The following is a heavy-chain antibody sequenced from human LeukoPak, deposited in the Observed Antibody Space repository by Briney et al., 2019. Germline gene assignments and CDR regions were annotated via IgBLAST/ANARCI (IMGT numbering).Heavy chain of an antibody. V-gene: IGHV1-46*01. D-gene: IGHD3-9*01. CDR1: GYTFTSYY. CDR3: ARDRYRYDILTGYYAGSGDY. Sequence: GASVTVSCKASGYTFTSYYMHWVRQAPGQGLEWMGIINPSGGSTSYAQKFQGRVTMARDTSTSTVYMELSSLSSEDTAVYYCARDRYRYDILTGYYAGSGDYWGQGSLASVSS. J-gene: IGHJ4*02. CDR2: INPSGGST.